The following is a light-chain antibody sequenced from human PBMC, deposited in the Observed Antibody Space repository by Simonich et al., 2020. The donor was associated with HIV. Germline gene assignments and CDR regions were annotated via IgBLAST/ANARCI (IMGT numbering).Light chain of an antibody. J-gene: IGKJ2*01. CDR3: QQYNSYQYT. Sequence: DIQMTQSSSILSASVGDRVTITCRASQSISSLLAWYQQKPGKAPKLLIYKASSLESGVPSRFSGSGSGTEFTLTISSLQPDDFATYYCQQYNSYQYTFGQGTKLEIK. V-gene: IGKV1-5*03. CDR1: QSISSL. CDR2: KAS.